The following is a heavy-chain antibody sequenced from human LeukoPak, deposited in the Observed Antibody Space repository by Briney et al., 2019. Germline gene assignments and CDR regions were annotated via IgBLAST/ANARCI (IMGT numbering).Heavy chain of an antibody. CDR3: TSPIHYGDYDYFYGTDV. Sequence: PGGSLKLSCAASGFTFSGSAIHWVRQASGKGLEWVGHIRSKANNYATAYAASVKGRFTISRDDPKNTAYLQMNSLKTEDTAVYYCTSPIHYGDYDYFYGTDVWGQGTTATVSS. CDR2: IRSKANNYAT. J-gene: IGHJ6*02. V-gene: IGHV3-73*01. CDR1: GFTFSGSA. D-gene: IGHD4-17*01.